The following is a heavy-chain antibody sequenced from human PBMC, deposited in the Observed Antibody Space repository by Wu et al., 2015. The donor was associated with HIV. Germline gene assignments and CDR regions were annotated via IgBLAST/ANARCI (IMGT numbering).Heavy chain of an antibody. D-gene: IGHD7-27*01. J-gene: IGHJ6*02. CDR2: IIPIFGTA. Sequence: QVQLVQSGAEVKKPGSSVKVSCKASGGTFSSYAISWVRQAPGQGLEWMGGIIPIFGTANYAQKFQGRVTITTDESTSTAYMELSSLRSEDTAVYYCARTPNWGSQTSYYYGMDVWGQGDHGHRLL. CDR3: ARTPNWGSQTSYYYGMDV. CDR1: GGTFSSYA. V-gene: IGHV1-69*05.